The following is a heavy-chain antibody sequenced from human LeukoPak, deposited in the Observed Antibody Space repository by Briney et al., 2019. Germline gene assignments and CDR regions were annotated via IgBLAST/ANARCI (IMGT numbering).Heavy chain of an antibody. V-gene: IGHV3-30*02. Sequence: GGSLRLSCAASGFTFSSYGMHWVRQAPGKGLEWVAFIRYDGSNKYYADSVKGRFTISRDNSKNTLYLQMNSLRAEDTAVYYCAKDESIVVVPAAIDYWGQGTLVTVSS. D-gene: IGHD2-2*01. CDR3: AKDESIVVVPAAIDY. CDR1: GFTFSSYG. CDR2: IRYDGSNK. J-gene: IGHJ4*02.